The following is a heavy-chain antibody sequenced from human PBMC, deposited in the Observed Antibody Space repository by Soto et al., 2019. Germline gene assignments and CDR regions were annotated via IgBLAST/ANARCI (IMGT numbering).Heavy chain of an antibody. D-gene: IGHD1-7*01. J-gene: IGHJ4*02. CDR3: AAATTWNLHVPY. CDR2: IWYDGSNK. CDR1: GFTISTHG. Sequence: QAQLVESGGGVVQPGTSLRLSCAASGFTISTHGMHWVRQAPGKGLEWLANIWYDGSNKFYAESVKGRFSISKDNSKNTLYLQLSSLRAEDTAVSYFAAATTWNLHVPYWGQGTQVTVSS. V-gene: IGHV3-33*03.